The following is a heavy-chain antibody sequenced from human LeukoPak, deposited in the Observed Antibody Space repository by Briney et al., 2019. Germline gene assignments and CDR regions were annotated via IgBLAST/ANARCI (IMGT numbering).Heavy chain of an antibody. V-gene: IGHV4-39*01. CDR3: ARQAMRRGVFAEIRFDP. J-gene: IGHJ5*02. CDR2: IYYSGST. CDR1: GGSISSSSYY. D-gene: IGHD2-2*01. Sequence: KTSETLSLTCTVSGGSISSSSYYWGWIRQPPGKGLEWIGSIYYSGSTYYNPSLKSRVTISVDTSKNQFSLKLSSVTAADTAVYYCARQAMRRGVFAEIRFDPWGQGTLVTVSS.